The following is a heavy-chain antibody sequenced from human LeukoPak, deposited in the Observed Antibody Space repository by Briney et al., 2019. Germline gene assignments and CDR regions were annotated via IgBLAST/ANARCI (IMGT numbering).Heavy chain of an antibody. D-gene: IGHD3-10*01. CDR3: AKGSLNEITMVRGVII. Sequence: PGGSLRLSCAASGFTFSNYWMTWVRQAPGKGLKWVANIKQDGSEKYYVDSVKGRFTISRDNSKNTLYLQMNSLRAEDTAVYYCAKGSLNEITMVRGVIIWGQGTLVTVSS. CDR1: GFTFSNYW. V-gene: IGHV3-7*01. J-gene: IGHJ4*02. CDR2: IKQDGSEK.